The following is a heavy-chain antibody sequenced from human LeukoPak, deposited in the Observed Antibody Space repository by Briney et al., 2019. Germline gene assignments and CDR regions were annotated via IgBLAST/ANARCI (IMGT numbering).Heavy chain of an antibody. D-gene: IGHD2-15*01. J-gene: IGHJ6*04. CDR2: FDPEDGET. CDR3: ATCSGGSCYGLNYYYYGMDV. V-gene: IGHV1-24*01. Sequence: ASVKVSCKVPGYTLTELSMHWVRQAPGKGLEWMGGFDPEDGETIYAQKFQGRVTMTEDTSTDTAYMELSSLRSEDTAVYYCATCSGGSCYGLNYYYYGMDVWGKGTTVTVSS. CDR1: GYTLTELS.